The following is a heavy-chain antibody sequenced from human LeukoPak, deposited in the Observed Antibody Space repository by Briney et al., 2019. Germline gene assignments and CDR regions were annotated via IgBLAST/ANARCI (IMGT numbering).Heavy chain of an antibody. V-gene: IGHV3-11*06. CDR2: IGISSGNT. Sequence: PGGSLRLSCGASGFPFSEYSMNWVRQAPGKGLEWISYIGISSGNTKYADSVKGRFTISGDNAKNSLYLQMNSLRVEDTAVYYCARDHNYAFDNWGQGTLVTVSS. J-gene: IGHJ4*02. CDR3: ARDHNYAFDN. CDR1: GFPFSEYS. D-gene: IGHD1-1*01.